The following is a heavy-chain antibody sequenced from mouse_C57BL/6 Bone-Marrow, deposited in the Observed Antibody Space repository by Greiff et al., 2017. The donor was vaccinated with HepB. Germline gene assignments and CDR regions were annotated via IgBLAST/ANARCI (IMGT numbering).Heavy chain of an antibody. D-gene: IGHD1-1*01. CDR1: GYTFTSYG. CDR3: ARTYYYGSLFAY. Sequence: LVESRAELARPGASVKLSCKASGYTFTSYGISWVKQRTGQGLEWIGEIYPRSGNTYYNEKFKGKATLTADKSSSTAYMELRSLTSEDSAVYFCARTYYYGSLFAYWGQGTLVTVSA. J-gene: IGHJ3*01. CDR2: IYPRSGNT. V-gene: IGHV1-81*01.